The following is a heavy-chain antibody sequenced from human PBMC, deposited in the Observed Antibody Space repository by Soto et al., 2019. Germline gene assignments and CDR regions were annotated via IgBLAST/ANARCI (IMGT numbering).Heavy chain of an antibody. CDR1: GGSISSSSYY. J-gene: IGHJ6*03. V-gene: IGHV4-39*01. D-gene: IGHD4-17*01. Sequence: QLQLQESGPGLVKPSETLSLTCTVSGGSISSSSYYWGWIRQPPGKGLEWIGSIYYSGSTYYNPSLKSRVTISVDTSNNQFSLKLSSVTAADTAVYYCARHNTVTSYYYYYYMDVWGKGTTVTVSS. CDR3: ARHNTVTSYYYYYYMDV. CDR2: IYYSGST.